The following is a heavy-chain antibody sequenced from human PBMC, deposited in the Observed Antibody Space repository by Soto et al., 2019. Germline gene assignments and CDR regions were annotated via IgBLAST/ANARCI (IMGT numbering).Heavy chain of an antibody. D-gene: IGHD3-10*01. CDR3: ARQPVRGVQGGNWFDP. CDR2: IDPSDSYT. V-gene: IGHV5-10-1*01. CDR1: GYSFTSYW. J-gene: IGHJ5*02. Sequence: PGESLKISCKGSGYSFTSYWISWVRQMPGKGLEWMGRIDPSDSYTNYSPSFQGHVTISADKSISTAYLQWSSLKASDTAMYYCARQPVRGVQGGNWFDPWGQGTLVTVSS.